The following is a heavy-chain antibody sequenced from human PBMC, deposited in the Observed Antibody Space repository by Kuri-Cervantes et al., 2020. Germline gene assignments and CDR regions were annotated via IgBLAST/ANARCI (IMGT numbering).Heavy chain of an antibody. D-gene: IGHD3-16*01. Sequence: ASVKVSCKASGYTFTGYYMHWVRQAPGQGLEWMGWINPNSGGTNYAQKFQGWVTMTRDTSISIAYMELSRLRSEDTAVYYCARGARRTSNWFDPWGQGTLVTVSS. CDR3: ARGARRTSNWFDP. CDR2: INPNSGGT. CDR1: GYTFTGYY. V-gene: IGHV1-2*04. J-gene: IGHJ5*02.